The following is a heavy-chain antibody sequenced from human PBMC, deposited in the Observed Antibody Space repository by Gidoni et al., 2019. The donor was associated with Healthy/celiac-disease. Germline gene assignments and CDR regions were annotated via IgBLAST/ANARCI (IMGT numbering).Heavy chain of an antibody. J-gene: IGHJ3*02. CDR1: GFPFSSYA. CDR3: AKSMYYYDSSGYYPDAFDI. D-gene: IGHD3-22*01. V-gene: IGHV3-23*01. Sequence: EVQLLESGGGLVQPGGSLRLSCAASGFPFSSYAMSWVRQAPGMGLEWVSAISGSGGSTYYADSVKGRFTISRDNSKNTLYLQMNSLRAEDTAVYYCAKSMYYYDSSGYYPDAFDIWGQGTMVTVSS. CDR2: ISGSGGST.